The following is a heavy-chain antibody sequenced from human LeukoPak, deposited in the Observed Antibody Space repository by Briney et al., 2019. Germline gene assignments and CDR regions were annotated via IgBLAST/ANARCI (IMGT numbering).Heavy chain of an antibody. J-gene: IGHJ6*03. CDR3: ARDTVTRSGYYYYMDV. CDR1: GYTFTSYY. V-gene: IGHV1-46*01. Sequence: GASVKVSCKASGYTFTSYYMHWVRQAPGQGLEWMGIINPSGGSTSYAQKFQGRVTMTRDMSTSTVYMELSSLRSEDTAVYYCARDTVTRSGYYYYMDVRGKGTTVTVSS. CDR2: INPSGGST. D-gene: IGHD4-11*01.